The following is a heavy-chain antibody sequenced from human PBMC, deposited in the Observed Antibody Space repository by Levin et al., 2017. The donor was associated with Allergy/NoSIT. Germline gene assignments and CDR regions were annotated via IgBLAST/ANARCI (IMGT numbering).Heavy chain of an antibody. J-gene: IGHJ6*02. CDR3: ARDKWGYGLDV. CDR2: IHSSGTT. D-gene: IGHD7-27*01. V-gene: IGHV4-61*08. CDR1: GGSVSSNDYY. Sequence: PGGSLRLSCTVSGGSVSSNDYYWDWIRQSPGTGLEWIGYIHSSGTTNYNPSLKSRLTISVDTSKNRFSLRLSSMTAADTAVYYCARDKWGYGLDVWGQGTTVTVSS.